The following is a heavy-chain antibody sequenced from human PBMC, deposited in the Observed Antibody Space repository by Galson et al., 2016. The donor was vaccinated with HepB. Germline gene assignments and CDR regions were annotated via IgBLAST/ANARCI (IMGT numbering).Heavy chain of an antibody. CDR3: ARDSQTFDSWIGYYGFDGFDV. CDR2: ISADKGNT. J-gene: IGHJ3*01. V-gene: IGHV1-18*04. Sequence: SVKVSCKASGYTFSSYGISWVRQAPGQGLEWMGWISADKGNTNSGQKFQGRITMTTDTSRTTAYLELRSLRSDDTAVYYCARDSQTFDSWIGYYGFDGFDVWGHGAMVTVAS. D-gene: IGHD3/OR15-3a*01. CDR1: GYTFSSYG.